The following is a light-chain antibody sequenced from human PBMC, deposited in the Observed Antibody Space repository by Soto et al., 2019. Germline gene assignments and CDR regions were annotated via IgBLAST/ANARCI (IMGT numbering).Light chain of an antibody. Sequence: DIQMTQSPSSLPASVGDRVTITCRASQSINNFLNWYQQKPGEAPNLLIYAASSLQTGVPSRFSGSGSGTDFTLTISSLQPEDFATYYCQQSFNNPTFGQGTKLEIK. CDR3: QQSFNNPT. J-gene: IGKJ2*01. CDR1: QSINNF. CDR2: AAS. V-gene: IGKV1-39*01.